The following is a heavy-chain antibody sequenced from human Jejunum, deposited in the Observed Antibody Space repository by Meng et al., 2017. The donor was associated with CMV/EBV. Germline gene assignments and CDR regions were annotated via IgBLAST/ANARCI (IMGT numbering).Heavy chain of an antibody. D-gene: IGHD1-1*01. Sequence: FRASGYPLTDYYVHWLRQAPEQGLEWVGWISPISGGTSSAQKFQSRVTMTTDTSISTAYLELNRLTSDDTAVYYCARDGSTTSTDYWGQGTLVTVSS. CDR2: ISPISGGT. V-gene: IGHV1-2*02. CDR3: ARDGSTTSTDY. J-gene: IGHJ4*02. CDR1: GYPLTDYY.